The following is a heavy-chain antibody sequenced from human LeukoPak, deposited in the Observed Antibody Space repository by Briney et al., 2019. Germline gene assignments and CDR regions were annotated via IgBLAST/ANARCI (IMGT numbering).Heavy chain of an antibody. CDR2: ISKSGTST. CDR3: ARVRSSGSPLDY. CDR1: GFSFSSYG. Sequence: QSGGSLTLSCAASGFSFSSYGMSWFRQAPGKGLEWVSYISKSGTSTKYADSVKGRFSISRDNAKQSLYLQLNSLTAEDTAVYFCARVRSSGSPLDYWGQGTLVTVSS. V-gene: IGHV3-48*01. D-gene: IGHD3-10*01. J-gene: IGHJ4*02.